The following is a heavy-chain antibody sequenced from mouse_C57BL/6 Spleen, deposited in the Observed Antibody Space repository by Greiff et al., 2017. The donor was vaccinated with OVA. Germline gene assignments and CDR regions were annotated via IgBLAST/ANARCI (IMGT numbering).Heavy chain of an antibody. CDR1: GFTFSDFY. Sequence: EVHLVESGGGLVQSGRSLRLSCATSGFTFSDFYMEWVRQAPGKGLEWIAASRNKANDYTTEYSASVKGRFIVSRDTSQSILYLQMNALRAEDTAIYYCARDARWSYAMDYWGQGTSVTVSS. J-gene: IGHJ4*01. V-gene: IGHV7-1*01. CDR3: ARDARWSYAMDY. D-gene: IGHD1-1*02. CDR2: SRNKANDYTT.